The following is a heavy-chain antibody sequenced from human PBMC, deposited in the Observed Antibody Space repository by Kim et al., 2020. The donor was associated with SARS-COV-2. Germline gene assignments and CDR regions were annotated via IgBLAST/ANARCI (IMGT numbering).Heavy chain of an antibody. D-gene: IGHD3-22*01. CDR2: IKSKTDGGTT. V-gene: IGHV3-15*01. CDR1: GFTFSNAW. Sequence: GGSLRLSCAASGFTFSNAWMSWVRQAPGKGLEWVGRIKSKTDGGTTDYAAPVKGRFTISRDDSKNTLYLQMNSLKTEDTAVYYCTTDYHYYDSSGYYAALAFDYWGQGTLVTVSS. CDR3: TTDYHYYDSSGYYAALAFDY. J-gene: IGHJ4*02.